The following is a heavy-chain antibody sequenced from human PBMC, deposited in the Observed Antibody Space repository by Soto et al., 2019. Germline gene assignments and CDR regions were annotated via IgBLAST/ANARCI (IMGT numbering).Heavy chain of an antibody. Sequence: QVQLVQSGAEVMKPGASVKVSCKASGYTFTSYAMHWVRQAPGQRLEWMGWINAGNGNTKYSQKFQGRVTITRDTSASTAYMELSSLRSEDTAVYYCARGYGGPIGWFDPWGQGTLVTVSS. V-gene: IGHV1-3*01. D-gene: IGHD3-16*01. J-gene: IGHJ5*02. CDR2: INAGNGNT. CDR1: GYTFTSYA. CDR3: ARGYGGPIGWFDP.